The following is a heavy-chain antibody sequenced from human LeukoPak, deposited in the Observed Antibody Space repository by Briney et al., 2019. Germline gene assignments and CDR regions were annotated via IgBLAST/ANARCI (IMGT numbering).Heavy chain of an antibody. Sequence: PSETLSLTCTVSGGSISSYYWSWIRQPPGKGLEWIGYIYTSGSTNYNPSLKSRVTISVDASKNQFSLKLGSVTAADTAVYYCARSIAAAGLGWFDPWGQGTLVTVSS. V-gene: IGHV4-4*09. CDR1: GGSISSYY. J-gene: IGHJ5*02. CDR2: IYTSGST. CDR3: ARSIAAAGLGWFDP. D-gene: IGHD6-13*01.